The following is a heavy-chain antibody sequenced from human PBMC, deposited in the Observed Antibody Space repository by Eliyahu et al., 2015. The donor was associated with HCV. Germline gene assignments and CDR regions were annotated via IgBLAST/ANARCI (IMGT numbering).Heavy chain of an antibody. Sequence: EVQLLEXGGGLVXPGGSXRLXCAASGFXFSSXAXXWVRQAPRKGLEWVSAISGSGGSTYYADSVKGRFTISRDNSKNTLYLQMNSLRAEDTAVYYCAKDVSPRHIVVVTGDYWGQGTLVTVSS. J-gene: IGHJ4*02. V-gene: IGHV3-23*01. D-gene: IGHD2-21*02. CDR3: AKDVSPRHIVVVTGDY. CDR2: ISGSGGST. CDR1: GFXFSSXA.